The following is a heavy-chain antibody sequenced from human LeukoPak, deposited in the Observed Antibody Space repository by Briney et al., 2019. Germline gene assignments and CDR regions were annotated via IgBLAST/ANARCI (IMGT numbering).Heavy chain of an antibody. CDR2: IYLYGTT. J-gene: IGHJ6*02. Sequence: SQTLSLTCTVSGYSISSGYYWGWIRQPPGKGLEWIGEIYLYGTTNYNPSFTSRVTMSVDRSRNQFSLKLTSVTAADTAVYYCARQKWEQQGRDYYFNGLDVWGPGTTVIVSS. D-gene: IGHD1/OR15-1a*01. CDR1: GYSISSGYY. CDR3: ARQKWEQQGRDYYFNGLDV. V-gene: IGHV4-38-2*02.